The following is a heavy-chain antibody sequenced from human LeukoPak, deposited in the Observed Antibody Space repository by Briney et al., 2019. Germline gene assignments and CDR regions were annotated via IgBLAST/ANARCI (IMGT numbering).Heavy chain of an antibody. D-gene: IGHD1-26*01. CDR2: ISSNGGST. CDR1: GFTFSSYA. V-gene: IGHV3-64*01. J-gene: IGHJ4*02. Sequence: PGGSLRLSCAASGFTFSSYAMHWVRQAPGKGLEYVSAISSNGGSTYYANSVKGRFTISRDNSKNTLYLQMGSLRAEDMAVYYCARSLRYSGSYFNWGQGTLVTVSS. CDR3: ARSLRYSGSYFN.